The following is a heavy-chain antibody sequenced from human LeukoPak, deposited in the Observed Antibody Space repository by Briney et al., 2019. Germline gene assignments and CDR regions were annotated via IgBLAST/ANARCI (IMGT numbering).Heavy chain of an antibody. CDR1: GGSFSGYY. V-gene: IGHV4-34*01. CDR3: ARIKYYYGSGSYYPALDY. CDR2: INHSGST. Sequence: PSETLSLTCAVYGGSFSGYYWSWIRQPPGKGLEWIGEINHSGSTNYNPSLKSRVTISVDTSQNQFSLKLSSVTAADTAVYYCARIKYYYGSGSYYPALDYWGQGTLVTVSS. J-gene: IGHJ4*02. D-gene: IGHD3-10*01.